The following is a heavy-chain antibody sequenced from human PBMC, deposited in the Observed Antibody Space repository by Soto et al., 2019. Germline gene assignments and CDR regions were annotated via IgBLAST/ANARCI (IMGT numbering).Heavy chain of an antibody. V-gene: IGHV4-30-2*01. CDR1: GGSISSGGYS. D-gene: IGHD3-22*01. Sequence: SETLSLTCAVSGGSISSGGYSWSWIRQPPGKGLEWIGYIYHSGSTYYNPSLKGRVTISLDTSKSHFSLKLTSVTAADTAVYYCARGEYYDSSGYYYAEYFHHWGQGTPVTVSS. CDR2: IYHSGST. CDR3: ARGEYYDSSGYYYAEYFHH. J-gene: IGHJ1*01.